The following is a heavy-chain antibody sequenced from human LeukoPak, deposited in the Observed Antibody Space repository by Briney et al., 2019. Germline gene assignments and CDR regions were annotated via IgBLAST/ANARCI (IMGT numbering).Heavy chain of an antibody. V-gene: IGHV1-8*01. CDR1: GYTFTSYD. CDR2: MNPNSGNT. Sequence: ASVKVSCKASGYTFTSYDINLVRQATGHGLEWMGWMNPNSGNTGYARKFQGRVTITVNTSISTAYMELSSVSAEDTAVYYCARLNRYSSSTSCPDCWGQETLVTVS. J-gene: IGHJ4*02. D-gene: IGHD2-2*01. CDR3: ARLNRYSSSTSCPDC.